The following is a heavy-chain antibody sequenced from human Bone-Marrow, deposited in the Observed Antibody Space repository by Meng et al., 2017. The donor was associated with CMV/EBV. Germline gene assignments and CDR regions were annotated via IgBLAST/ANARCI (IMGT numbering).Heavy chain of an antibody. CDR1: GASFSDYY. Sequence: SETLSLTCAVYGASFSDYYWSWIRQSPGKGLEWIGEINHSGSTNYNPSLKSRVTISVDTSKNQFSLKLSSVTAADTAVYYCARGPKGFSHRYCSSTSCYHPFDYWGQGTLVTVSS. CDR2: INHSGST. D-gene: IGHD2-2*01. V-gene: IGHV4-34*01. J-gene: IGHJ4*02. CDR3: ARGPKGFSHRYCSSTSCYHPFDY.